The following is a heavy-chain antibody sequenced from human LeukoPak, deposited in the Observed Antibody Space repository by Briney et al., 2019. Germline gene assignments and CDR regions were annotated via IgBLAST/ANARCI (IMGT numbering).Heavy chain of an antibody. CDR2: ISSSRTT. Sequence: PGGSLRLSCAASGFPFSSYSMNWIRQAPGEGLEWVSYISSSRTTSYADSVKGRFTISRDNSKNTLYLQMNSLRPDDTAVYYCARAPGTMIVVDYWGQGTLVTVSS. CDR1: GFPFSSYS. J-gene: IGHJ4*02. CDR3: ARAPGTMIVVDY. D-gene: IGHD3-22*01. V-gene: IGHV3-48*01.